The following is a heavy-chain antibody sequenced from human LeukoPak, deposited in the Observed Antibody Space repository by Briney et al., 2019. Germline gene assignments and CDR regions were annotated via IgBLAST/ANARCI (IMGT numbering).Heavy chain of an antibody. CDR2: FDPEDGET. Sequence: GASVKASCKVSGYTLTELSMHWVRQAPGKGLEWMGGFDPEDGETIYAQKFQGRVTMTEDTSTDTAYMELSSLRSEDTAVYYCATFPWDRNFYYFDYWGQGTLVTVSS. D-gene: IGHD1-14*01. CDR1: GYTLTELS. CDR3: ATFPWDRNFYYFDY. V-gene: IGHV1-24*01. J-gene: IGHJ4*02.